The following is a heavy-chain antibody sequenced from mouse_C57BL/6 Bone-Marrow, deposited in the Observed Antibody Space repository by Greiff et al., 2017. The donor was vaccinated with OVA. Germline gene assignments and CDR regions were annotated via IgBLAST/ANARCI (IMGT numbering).Heavy chain of an antibody. Sequence: QVQLQQPGAELVRPGTSVKLSCKASGYTFSNYWMHWVKQRPRQGREWVGVIAPSDSYINYNQKFKGRATLTVDTSSSTAYMPLSSLTSEDSAVYYCAHYGSRLYLHYWGQGTALTVSS. D-gene: IGHD1-1*01. CDR3: AHYGSRLYLHY. CDR1: GYTFSNYW. J-gene: IGHJ2*01. CDR2: IAPSDSYI. V-gene: IGHV1-59*01.